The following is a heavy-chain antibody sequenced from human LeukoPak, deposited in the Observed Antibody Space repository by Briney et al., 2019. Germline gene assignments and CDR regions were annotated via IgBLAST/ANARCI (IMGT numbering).Heavy chain of an antibody. Sequence: GGSLRLSCAASGFTFSSFDMNWVRQAPGKGLEWISYVSSSGSPIYYADSVKGRFTISRNNAKNSLYLQMNSLRAEDTAVYYCATQGRSTKLGIWGQGTMVTVSS. V-gene: IGHV3-48*03. J-gene: IGHJ3*02. CDR1: GFTFSSFD. D-gene: IGHD2-2*01. CDR3: ATQGRSTKLGI. CDR2: VSSSGSPI.